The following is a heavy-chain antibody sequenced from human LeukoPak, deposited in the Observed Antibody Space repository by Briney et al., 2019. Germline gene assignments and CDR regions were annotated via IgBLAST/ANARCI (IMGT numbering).Heavy chain of an antibody. CDR2: TRNKANSYTT. V-gene: IGHV3-72*01. CDR1: GLTFSSAW. CDR3: ARGRPGPYSSSSLYYYYGMDV. J-gene: IGHJ6*02. Sequence: GGSLRLSCAVSGLTFSSAWMSWVRQVPGKGLEWVGRTRNKANSYTTEYAASVKGRFTISRDDSKNSLYLQMNSLKTEDTAVYYCARGRPGPYSSSSLYYYYGMDVWGQGTTVTVSS. D-gene: IGHD6-6*01.